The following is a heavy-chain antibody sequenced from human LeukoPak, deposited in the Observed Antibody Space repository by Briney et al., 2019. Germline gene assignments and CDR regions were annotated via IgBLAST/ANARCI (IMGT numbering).Heavy chain of an antibody. Sequence: SVKVSCKASAGTFSSYAISWVRQAPGQGLEWMGRIIPIFGTANYAQKFQGRVTITTDESKSTAYMVLSNLRYEDTAVYYCAREYPYYDILTGYYRAHYMDVWGKGTTVTVSS. J-gene: IGHJ6*03. CDR1: AGTFSSYA. V-gene: IGHV1-69*05. CDR3: AREYPYYDILTGYYRAHYMDV. CDR2: IIPIFGTA. D-gene: IGHD3-9*01.